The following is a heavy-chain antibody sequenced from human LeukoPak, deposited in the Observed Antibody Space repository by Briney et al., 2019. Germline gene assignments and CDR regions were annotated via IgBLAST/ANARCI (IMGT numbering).Heavy chain of an antibody. Sequence: SETLSLTCTVSGGSISSKSYYWGWIRQPPGKGLEWIGSVYYTGNTYYNPSLKSRVTISLDTSKNHFSLNLSPVTAADTAVYFCASSTSGWYDGNDYWGQGTLVTVSS. CDR2: VYYTGNT. CDR1: GGSISSKSYY. CDR3: ASSTSGWYDGNDY. J-gene: IGHJ4*02. V-gene: IGHV4-39*02. D-gene: IGHD6-19*01.